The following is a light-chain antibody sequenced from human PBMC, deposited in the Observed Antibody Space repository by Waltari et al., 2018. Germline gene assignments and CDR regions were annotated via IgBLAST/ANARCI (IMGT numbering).Light chain of an antibody. Sequence: QSALTQPASVSGSPGQSITISCTGTSRDVGGYNYFSWYQQHPGKAPKPMIYEVSNRPSGVSNRFSGSKSGNTASLTISGLQAEDEADYYCSSYTSSSTVVFGGGTKLTVL. V-gene: IGLV2-14*01. J-gene: IGLJ2*01. CDR2: EVS. CDR1: SRDVGGYNY. CDR3: SSYTSSSTVV.